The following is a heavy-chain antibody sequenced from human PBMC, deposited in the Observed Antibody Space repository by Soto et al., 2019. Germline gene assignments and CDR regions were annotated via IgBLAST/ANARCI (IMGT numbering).Heavy chain of an antibody. CDR2: IDASGNT. V-gene: IGHV4-4*07. CDR3: ARGGHDFWSGPFDY. D-gene: IGHD3-3*01. Sequence: PSETLSLTCTVSGGSISTYYCNWIRQPAGRGLEWIGRIDASGNTDYNPSLKSRVTLSVDTSKNQFSLRLSSVTAADTALYYCARGGHDFWSGPFDYWGQGNLVTVSS. J-gene: IGHJ4*02. CDR1: GGSISTYY.